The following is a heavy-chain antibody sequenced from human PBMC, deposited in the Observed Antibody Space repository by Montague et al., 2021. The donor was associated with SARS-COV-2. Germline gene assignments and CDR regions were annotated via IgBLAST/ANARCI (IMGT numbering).Heavy chain of an antibody. V-gene: IGHV4-4*07. CDR1: GGSVRSYY. CDR3: ARDLGAPDCYFDS. Sequence: SETLSLTCTVSGGSVRSYYWSWIRQPAGQGLEWIGRIYSSGSTNYNPSLNSRITMSVDTSRNQFSLKVTSVTAADTAVYYCARDLGAPDCYFDSWGQGTLVTVSS. J-gene: IGHJ4*02. CDR2: IYSSGST. D-gene: IGHD3-16*01.